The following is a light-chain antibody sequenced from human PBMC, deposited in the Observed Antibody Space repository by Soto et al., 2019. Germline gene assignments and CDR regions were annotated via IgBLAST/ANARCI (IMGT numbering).Light chain of an antibody. Sequence: QSVLTQPPSVSAAPGQSVTISCSGSSSNIGSNYVSWYQQLPGTAPKLLVYDNNKRPSGIPDRFSGSKSGTSATLGITGLQTGDEADYYCGTWDSSLSSLVFGGGTKVTVL. CDR3: GTWDSSLSSLV. V-gene: IGLV1-51*01. CDR1: SSNIGSNY. CDR2: DNN. J-gene: IGLJ2*01.